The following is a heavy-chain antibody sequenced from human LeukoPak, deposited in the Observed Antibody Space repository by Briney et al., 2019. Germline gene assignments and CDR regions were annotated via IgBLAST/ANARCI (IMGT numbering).Heavy chain of an antibody. CDR1: GFTFSSHW. D-gene: IGHD6-19*01. CDR3: ASGSD. J-gene: IGHJ4*02. Sequence: GGSLRLSCAVSGFTFSSHWMSWVRQAPGKGLQWVGRIKSRTDGGTTDYAAPVKGRFSISRDDSKNTLYLQMNSLKTEDTAVYYCASGSDWGQGTLVTVSS. V-gene: IGHV3-15*01. CDR2: IKSRTDGGTT.